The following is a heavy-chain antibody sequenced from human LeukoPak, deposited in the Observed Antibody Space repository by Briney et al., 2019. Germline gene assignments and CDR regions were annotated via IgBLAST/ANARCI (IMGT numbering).Heavy chain of an antibody. CDR1: GFTFCRYA. D-gene: IGHD6-19*01. V-gene: IGHV3-23*01. CDR3: AKPRTQKSHRAVAGDYYYYGMDV. CDR2: ICGSGGST. Sequence: PGGSLRLNCSGSGFTFCRYAMSWVRQAPGEGLGWGSAICGSGGSTYYAASVKGRFTISRDNSKNTLYLQMNSLRAEDTAVYYCAKPRTQKSHRAVAGDYYYYGMDVWGQGTTVTVSS. J-gene: IGHJ6*02.